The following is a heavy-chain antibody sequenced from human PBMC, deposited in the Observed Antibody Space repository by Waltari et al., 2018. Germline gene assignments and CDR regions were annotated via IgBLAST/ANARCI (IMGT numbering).Heavy chain of an antibody. J-gene: IGHJ4*02. CDR1: GYSINSGYY. CDR2: IFHNGNS. Sequence: QVQLQESGPGLVKPSETLSLTCAVSGYSINSGYYWGWIRQPPGKGLEWIGSIFHNGNSYYTPSLKSRVTMSVDTSKNQFSLKVTSVTAADTAVYYCARLRSFADYWGQGTLVTVSS. CDR3: ARLRSFADY. V-gene: IGHV4-38-2*01.